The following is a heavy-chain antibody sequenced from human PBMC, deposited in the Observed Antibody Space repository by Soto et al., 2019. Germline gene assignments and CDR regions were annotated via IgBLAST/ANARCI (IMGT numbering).Heavy chain of an antibody. CDR2: ILGDGSTI. V-gene: IGHV3-48*03. D-gene: IGHD3-22*01. Sequence: GGSLRLSCAASGFTFGSYEMNWVRQAPGKGLEWISYILGDGSTIYYADSVKGRFTISRDNAKNLLYLQMNSLRAEDTAIYYCAREVVVTPDAFDIWGQGTMVTVSS. CDR1: GFTFGSYE. J-gene: IGHJ3*02. CDR3: AREVVVTPDAFDI.